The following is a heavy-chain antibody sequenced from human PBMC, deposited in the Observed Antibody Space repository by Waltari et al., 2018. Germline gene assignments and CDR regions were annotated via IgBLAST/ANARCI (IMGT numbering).Heavy chain of an antibody. CDR2: IYYSGST. V-gene: IGHV4-59*01. D-gene: IGHD3-9*01. CDR3: ARVGLRYFDWLYTTEYYFDY. J-gene: IGHJ4*02. Sequence: QVQLQESGPGLVKPSETLSLTCTVSGGSISSYYWIWIRQPPGTGLEWIGYIYYSGSTNYNPSLKSRVTISVDTSKNQFSLKLSSVTAADTAVYYCARVGLRYFDWLYTTEYYFDYWGQGTLVTVSS. CDR1: GGSISSYY.